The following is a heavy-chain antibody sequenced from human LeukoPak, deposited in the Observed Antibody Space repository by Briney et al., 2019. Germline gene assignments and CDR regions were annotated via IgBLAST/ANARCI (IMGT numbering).Heavy chain of an antibody. CDR2: IYTSGST. Sequence: SETLSLTCTVSGGSISSGSYYWSWIRQPAGKGLEWIGRIYTSGSTNYNPSLKSRVTISVDTSKNQFSLKLSSVTAADTAVYYCARDQEGFDYWGQGTLVTVSS. V-gene: IGHV4-61*02. CDR3: ARDQEGFDY. J-gene: IGHJ4*02. CDR1: GGSISSGSYY.